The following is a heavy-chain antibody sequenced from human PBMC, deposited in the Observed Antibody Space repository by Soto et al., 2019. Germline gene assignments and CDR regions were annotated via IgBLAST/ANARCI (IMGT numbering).Heavy chain of an antibody. Sequence: QITLKASGPTLVKPTQTLTLTCTFSGFSLSTSGVGVGWVRQPPGKALEWLALIYWTDNQAYTPSLKSRLTNTKDTSKNQVVLTMTNMGPVDTATYCCVYRTDSSAWYSFWGQGTLVTVSS. V-gene: IGHV2-5*01. CDR1: GFSLSTSGVG. CDR3: VYRTDSSAWYSF. D-gene: IGHD6-19*01. J-gene: IGHJ4*02. CDR2: IYWTDNQ.